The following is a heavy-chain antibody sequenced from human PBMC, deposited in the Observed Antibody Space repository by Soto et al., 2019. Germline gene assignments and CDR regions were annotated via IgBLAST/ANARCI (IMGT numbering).Heavy chain of an antibody. J-gene: IGHJ5*02. Sequence: GGSLRLSCAASGFTFSSYAMSWVRQAPGKGLEWVSAISGSGGSTYYADSVKGRFTISRGNSKNTLDLQMNSLRAEYTAVYYCVRGSSSRITIFGVVISGWFDPWGQGTLVTVSS. CDR2: ISGSGGST. CDR3: VRGSSSRITIFGVVISGWFDP. D-gene: IGHD3-3*01. V-gene: IGHV3-23*01. CDR1: GFTFSSYA.